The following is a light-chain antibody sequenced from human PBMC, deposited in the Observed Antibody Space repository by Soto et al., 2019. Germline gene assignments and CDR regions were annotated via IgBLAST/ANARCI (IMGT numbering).Light chain of an antibody. CDR1: QSISSW. J-gene: IGKJ1*01. V-gene: IGKV1-5*03. CDR2: KAS. Sequence: DIQMTQSPSTLSASVGDRVTITCRASQSISSWLAWYQQKPGKAPKLLIYKASSLESGVPSRFSGSGSGTEFTLNISILQPDDFATYYCQQYNIYPWTFGQGTKVEIK. CDR3: QQYNIYPWT.